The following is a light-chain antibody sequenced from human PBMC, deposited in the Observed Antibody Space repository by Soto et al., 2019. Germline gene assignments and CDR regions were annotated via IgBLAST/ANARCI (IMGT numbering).Light chain of an antibody. Sequence: EIVMTQSPATLSVSPGERATLSCRASQSVSSKLAWYQQKPGQAPRLLIYGASTRATGIPARFSGSGSGTEFTLTISSLQSEDFAVYHCQQYNNWPRTFGQETKVEIK. CDR1: QSVSSK. V-gene: IGKV3-15*01. J-gene: IGKJ1*01. CDR2: GAS. CDR3: QQYNNWPRT.